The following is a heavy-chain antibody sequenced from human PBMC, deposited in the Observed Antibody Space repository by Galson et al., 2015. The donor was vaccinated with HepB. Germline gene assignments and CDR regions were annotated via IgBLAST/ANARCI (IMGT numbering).Heavy chain of an antibody. Sequence: SLRLSCAASGFTFSSYAMHWVRQAPGKGLEWVAVISYDGSNKYYADSVKGRFTISRDNSKNTLYLQMNSLRAEDTAVYYCARVWSSPRRPVDYWGQGTLVTVSS. V-gene: IGHV3-30-3*01. D-gene: IGHD4/OR15-4a*01. CDR2: ISYDGSNK. J-gene: IGHJ4*02. CDR1: GFTFSSYA. CDR3: ARVWSSPRRPVDY.